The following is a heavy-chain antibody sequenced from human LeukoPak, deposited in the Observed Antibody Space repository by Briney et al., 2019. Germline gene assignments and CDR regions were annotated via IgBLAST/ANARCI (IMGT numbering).Heavy chain of an antibody. V-gene: IGHV4-31*11. CDR3: ASTHCASPSCYSYYYSGLDV. D-gene: IGHD2-2*01. CDR2: IYNTGSA. CDR1: GGSISSGTHY. Sequence: SQTLSLTCAVSGGSISSGTHYWNWIRQHPGQGLEWIGHIYNTGSAYYNPSLMSRVSISIDTSENQFSLKLSSVTAADTAVYYCASTHCASPSCYSYYYSGLDVWGQGTTVTVFS. J-gene: IGHJ6*02.